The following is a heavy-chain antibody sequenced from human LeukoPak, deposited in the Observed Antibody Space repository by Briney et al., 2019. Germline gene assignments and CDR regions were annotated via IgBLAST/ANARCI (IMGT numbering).Heavy chain of an antibody. CDR1: GFTFSSYW. Sequence: GGSLRLSCAASGFTFSSYWMSWVRQAPGKGLEWVANIKQDGSEKYYADSVKGRFTISRDNAKNSLYLQMNSLRAEDTAVYYCARGHHYYDSSGYPIDYWGQGTLVTVSS. V-gene: IGHV3-7*01. CDR2: IKQDGSEK. CDR3: ARGHHYYDSSGYPIDY. J-gene: IGHJ4*02. D-gene: IGHD3-22*01.